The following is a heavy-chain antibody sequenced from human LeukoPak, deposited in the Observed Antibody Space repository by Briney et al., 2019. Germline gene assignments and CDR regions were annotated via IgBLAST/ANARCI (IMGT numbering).Heavy chain of an antibody. CDR2: IIPIFGIA. D-gene: IGHD3-22*01. J-gene: IGHJ4*02. V-gene: IGHV1-69*04. CDR3: ARERGTYYYDSSGYYS. Sequence: ASVKVSCKASGGIFISYAISWVRQAPGQGLEWMGRIIPIFGIANYAQKFQGRVTITADKSTSTAYMELSSLRSEDTAVYYCARERGTYYYDSSGYYSWGQGTLVTVSS. CDR1: GGIFISYA.